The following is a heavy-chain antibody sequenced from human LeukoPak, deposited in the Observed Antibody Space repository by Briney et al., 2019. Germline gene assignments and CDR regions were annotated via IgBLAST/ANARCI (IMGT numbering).Heavy chain of an antibody. Sequence: GGSLRLSCAASGFTFSNYWMHWVRQDPGKGLVWVSFINPDGSTTNYADSVKGRFTISRDNAKNALYLQVNSLRAEDTAVYYCAKDLHYGSADYWGQGTLVTVSS. J-gene: IGHJ4*02. D-gene: IGHD3-10*01. CDR1: GFTFSNYW. CDR3: AKDLHYGSADY. V-gene: IGHV3-74*01. CDR2: INPDGSTT.